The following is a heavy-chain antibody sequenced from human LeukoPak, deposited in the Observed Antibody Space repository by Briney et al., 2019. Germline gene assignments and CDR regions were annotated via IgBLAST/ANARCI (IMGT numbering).Heavy chain of an antibody. CDR1: GFTFSSYE. CDR3: VKGRDFYMDV. J-gene: IGHJ6*03. V-gene: IGHV3-48*03. Sequence: GSLRPSCAASGFTFSSYEMNWVRQAPGKGLEWVSYISSSGSTIYYADSVKGRFTISRDNSKNTLSLQMNSLRAEDTAVYYCVKGRDFYMDVWGKGTTVTISS. CDR2: ISSSGSTI.